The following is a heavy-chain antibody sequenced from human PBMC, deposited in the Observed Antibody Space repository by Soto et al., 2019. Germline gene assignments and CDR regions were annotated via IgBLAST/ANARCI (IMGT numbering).Heavy chain of an antibody. Sequence: GGSLRLSCAASGFTFSTYWMSCVRQAPGKGLEWVANINQDASEEYYVDSVKGRFTISRDNAKNSLYLQMNSLRTEDTAVYYCAREGVVELAALRFWDVTKCDGIDVWGQGTTVTIS. V-gene: IGHV3-7*03. CDR1: GFTFSTYW. CDR2: INQDASEE. J-gene: IGHJ6*02. D-gene: IGHD2-2*02. CDR3: AREGVVELAALRFWDVTKCDGIDV.